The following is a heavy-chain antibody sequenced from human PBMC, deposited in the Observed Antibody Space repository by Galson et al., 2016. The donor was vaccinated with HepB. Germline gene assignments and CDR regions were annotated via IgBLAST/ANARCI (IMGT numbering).Heavy chain of an antibody. CDR2: IYWDDNK. V-gene: IGHV2-5*02. CDR1: GFSLSTNGLG. J-gene: IGHJ5*01. D-gene: IGHD6-13*01. Sequence: TLTLTCSFSGFSLSTNGLGVGWIRQPPGKALEWLALIYWDDNKRYSPSLKNRLAITKDTSKNQVVLTMSNMDPVDTGTYYCARSRASISATGNWFGPWGQGSLVTVSS. CDR3: ARSRASISATGNWFGP.